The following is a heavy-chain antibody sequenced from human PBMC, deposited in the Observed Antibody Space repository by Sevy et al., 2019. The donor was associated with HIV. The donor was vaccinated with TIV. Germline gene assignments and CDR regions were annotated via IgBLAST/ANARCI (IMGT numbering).Heavy chain of an antibody. CDR3: AKCAKGNRTYYDSSGLRTDY. CDR2: ISGSGGST. CDR1: GFTFSSYA. J-gene: IGHJ4*02. V-gene: IGHV3-23*01. Sequence: GGSLRLSCAASGFTFSSYAMSWVRQAPGKGLEWVSAISGSGGSTDYADSVKGRFTISRDNSKNTLYLQMNSLRAEDTAVYYCAKCAKGNRTYYDSSGLRTDYWGQGTLVTVSS. D-gene: IGHD3-22*01.